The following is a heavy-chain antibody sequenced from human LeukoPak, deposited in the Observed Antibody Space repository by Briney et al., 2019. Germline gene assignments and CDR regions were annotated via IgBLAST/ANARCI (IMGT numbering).Heavy chain of an antibody. Sequence: PGGSLRLSCAASGFTFSSYAMSWVRQAPGKGLEWVANIKQDGSEKYYVDSVKGRFTISRDNAKNSLYLQMNSLRAEDTAVYYCARDGDIWGQGTMVTVSS. J-gene: IGHJ3*02. V-gene: IGHV3-7*01. CDR3: ARDGDI. CDR2: IKQDGSEK. CDR1: GFTFSSYA.